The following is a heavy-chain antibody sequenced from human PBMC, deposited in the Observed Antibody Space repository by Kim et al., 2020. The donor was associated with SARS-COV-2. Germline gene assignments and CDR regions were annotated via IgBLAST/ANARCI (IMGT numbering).Heavy chain of an antibody. D-gene: IGHD4-17*01. J-gene: IGHJ3*02. CDR1: GGTFSSYA. CDR2: IIPIFGTA. Sequence: SVKVSCKASGGTFSSYAISWVRQAPGQGLEWMGGIIPIFGTANYAQKFQGRVTITADESTSTAYMELSSLRSEDTAVYYCARVVTTEFVNAFDIWGQGTMVTVSS. V-gene: IGHV1-69*13. CDR3: ARVVTTEFVNAFDI.